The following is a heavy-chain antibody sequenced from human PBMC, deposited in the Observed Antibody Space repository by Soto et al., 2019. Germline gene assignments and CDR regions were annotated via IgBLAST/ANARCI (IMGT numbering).Heavy chain of an antibody. CDR2: IYWDDGK. CDR1: GFSLRTSGVS. CDR3: AYLPCSGGSCYWFSFSGMDV. V-gene: IGHV2-5*02. Sequence: QITLKESGPTLVKPAQSLTLTCTFSGFSLRTSGVSVAWIRQPPGKAREWLALIYWDDGKRYRPSLESRLTITKDTSKNQVVLTMTNMDSVDTATYYCAYLPCSGGSCYWFSFSGMDVWGQGTTVTVSS. J-gene: IGHJ6*02. D-gene: IGHD2-15*01.